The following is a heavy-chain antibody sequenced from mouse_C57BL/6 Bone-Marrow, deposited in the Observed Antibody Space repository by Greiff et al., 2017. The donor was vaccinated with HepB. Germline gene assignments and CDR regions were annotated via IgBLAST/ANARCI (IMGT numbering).Heavy chain of an antibody. J-gene: IGHJ1*03. CDR2: IHPNSGST. V-gene: IGHV1-64*01. CDR1: GYTFTSYW. Sequence: QVQLQQPGAELVKPGASVKLSCKASGYTFTSYWMHWVKQRPGQGLEWIGMIHPNSGSTNYNEKFKSKATLTVDKSSSTAYMQLSSLTSEDSAVYYCARGAYYGNSWYFDVWGTGTTVTVSS. CDR3: ARGAYYGNSWYFDV. D-gene: IGHD2-10*01.